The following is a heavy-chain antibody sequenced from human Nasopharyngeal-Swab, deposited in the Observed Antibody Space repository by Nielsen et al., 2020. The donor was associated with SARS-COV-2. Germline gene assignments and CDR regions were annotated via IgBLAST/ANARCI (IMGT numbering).Heavy chain of an antibody. D-gene: IGHD2-2*01. CDR1: GGSFSGYY. CDR2: INHSGST. Sequence: SETLSLTCAVYGGSFSGYYWSWIRQPPGKGLEWIGEINHSGSTNYNPSLKSRVTISVDTSKNQFPLKLSSVTAADTAVYYCARFIVVVPAATHWFDPWGQGTLVTVSS. CDR3: ARFIVVVPAATHWFDP. V-gene: IGHV4-34*01. J-gene: IGHJ5*02.